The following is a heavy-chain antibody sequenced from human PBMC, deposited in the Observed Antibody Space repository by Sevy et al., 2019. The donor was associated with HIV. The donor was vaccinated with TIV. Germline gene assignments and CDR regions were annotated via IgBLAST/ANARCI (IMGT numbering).Heavy chain of an antibody. CDR2: IYYSGST. CDR3: ARVPEKYSLYYFDN. Sequence: SETLSLTCTVSGGSINSYYWSWIRQPPGKGLEWIGSIYYSGSTNHTPSLKSRVTISVDTSKNQFSLKLSSVTSGDTAVYYCARVPEKYSLYYFDNWGQGTLVTVSS. J-gene: IGHJ4*02. V-gene: IGHV4-59*01. CDR1: GGSINSYY. D-gene: IGHD5-18*01.